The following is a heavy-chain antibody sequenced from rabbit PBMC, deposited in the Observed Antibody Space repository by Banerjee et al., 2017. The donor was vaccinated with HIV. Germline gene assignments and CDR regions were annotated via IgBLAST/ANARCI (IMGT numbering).Heavy chain of an antibody. V-gene: IGHV1S45*01. CDR3: ARAASGGDRTLKL. J-gene: IGHJ6*01. D-gene: IGHD1-1*01. CDR2: IYGGRSGST. CDR1: GLDFSSSYW. Sequence: QEQLKESGGDLVKPEGSLTLTCKASGLDFSSSYWICWVRQAPGKGLEWIGCIYGGRSGSTYYAKWAKGRFTISKASSTTVTLQLNSLTAADTATYFCARAASGGDRTLKLWGPGTLVTVS.